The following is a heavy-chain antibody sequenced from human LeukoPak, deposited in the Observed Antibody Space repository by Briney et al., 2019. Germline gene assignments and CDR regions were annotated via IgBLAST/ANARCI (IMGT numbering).Heavy chain of an antibody. CDR3: AREGT. CDR2: IKSDASTT. V-gene: IGHV3-74*01. CDR1: GFNFSSYW. Sequence: GGSLRLSCAASGFNFSSYWMHWVRQAPGKGLVWVSLIKSDASTTIYADSVKGRFTISRDHAKNTVDLQLNSLRAEDTAVYYCAREGTWGQGTLVTVSS. J-gene: IGHJ4*02.